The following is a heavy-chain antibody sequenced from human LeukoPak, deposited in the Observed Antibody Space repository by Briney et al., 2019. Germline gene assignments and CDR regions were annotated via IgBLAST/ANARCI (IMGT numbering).Heavy chain of an antibody. Sequence: NPSETPFPPRTFSCGSLSSSGYYWGRIPQPPREGLEWIGSIYYSGSTYYIPSLKSRVTISVDTSKNQFSLKLSSVTAADTAVYYCARTEISGWLDYLGQGTLVTVSS. V-gene: IGHV4-39*01. CDR3: ARTEISGWLDY. CDR1: CGSLSSSGYY. D-gene: IGHD6-19*01. J-gene: IGHJ4*02. CDR2: IYYSGST.